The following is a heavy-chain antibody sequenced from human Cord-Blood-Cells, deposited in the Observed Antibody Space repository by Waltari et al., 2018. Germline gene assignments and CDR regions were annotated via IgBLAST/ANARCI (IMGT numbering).Heavy chain of an antibody. CDR1: GYSISSGYS. D-gene: IGHD6-6*01. J-gene: IGHJ3*02. V-gene: IGHV4-38-2*02. CDR3: ASIAARDAFDI. CDR2: IYHSGNT. Sequence: QVQLQESGPGLVKPSETLSLTCTVSGYSISSGYSWGWIRQPPGKGLEWIGSIYHSGNTYYNPSLKSRVTISVDTSKNQFSLKLSSVTAADTAVYYCASIAARDAFDIWGQGTMVTVSS.